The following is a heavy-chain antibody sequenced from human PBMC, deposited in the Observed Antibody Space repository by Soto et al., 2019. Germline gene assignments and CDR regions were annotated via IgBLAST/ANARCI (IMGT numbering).Heavy chain of an antibody. Sequence: QITLKESGPTLVKHTQTLTLTCTFSGFSLSSNGVGVAWIRQPPGKALEWLALIYWDDDKRYSPSLKRRVTIIKDNSKNQVVLRMTNVDPVDTGIYYCAHGSRMTDAFDVWGQGTLVTVSS. D-gene: IGHD2-15*01. V-gene: IGHV2-5*02. J-gene: IGHJ3*01. CDR1: GFSLSSNGVG. CDR2: IYWDDDK. CDR3: AHGSRMTDAFDV.